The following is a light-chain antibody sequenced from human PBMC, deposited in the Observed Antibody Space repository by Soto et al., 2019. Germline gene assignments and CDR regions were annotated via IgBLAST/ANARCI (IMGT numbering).Light chain of an antibody. J-gene: IGKJ1*01. CDR2: GAS. CDR1: QSVSSN. V-gene: IGKV3-15*01. CDR3: QQYNNWPSWT. Sequence: ETVMPQSPATLSVSPGERATLSCRASQSVSSNLAWYQQRPGQAPRLLIYGASTRATGIPARFSGSGSGTEFTLTISSLQSEDFAVYYCQQYNNWPSWTFGQGTKVDI.